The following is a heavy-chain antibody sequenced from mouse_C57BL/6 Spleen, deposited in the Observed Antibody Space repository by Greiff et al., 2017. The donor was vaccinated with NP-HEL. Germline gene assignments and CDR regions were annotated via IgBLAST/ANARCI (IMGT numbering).Heavy chain of an antibody. CDR3: AGSYYGSSLFAY. CDR2: FYPGSGSI. V-gene: IGHV1-62-2*01. J-gene: IGHJ3*01. D-gene: IGHD1-1*01. Sequence: VQLQQSGAELVKPGASVKLSCKASGYTFTEYTIHWVKQRSGQGLEWIGWFYPGSGSIKYNEKFKGKATLTADKSSSTAYMQLNSLTSEDSAVYFCAGSYYGSSLFAYWGQGTLVTVSA. CDR1: GYTFTEYT.